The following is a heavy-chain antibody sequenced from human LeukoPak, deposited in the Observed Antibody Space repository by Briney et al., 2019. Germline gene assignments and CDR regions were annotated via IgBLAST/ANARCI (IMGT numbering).Heavy chain of an antibody. Sequence: GGSLRLSCVASGFTFSSYWMHWVRQAPGKGLVWVSRINTDGSTTSYADSVKGRFTISRDNAKNTLYLQMNSLSADDTAVYYCARGGSYRFDYWGQGTLVTVSS. CDR3: ARGGSYRFDY. CDR1: GFTFSSYW. D-gene: IGHD1-26*01. J-gene: IGHJ4*02. V-gene: IGHV3-74*01. CDR2: INTDGSTT.